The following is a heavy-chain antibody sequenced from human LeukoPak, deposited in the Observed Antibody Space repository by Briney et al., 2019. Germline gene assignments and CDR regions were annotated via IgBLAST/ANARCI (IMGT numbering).Heavy chain of an antibody. V-gene: IGHV1-8*01. Sequence: ASVKVSCKASGYTFTSYDINWVRQATGQGLEWMGWMNPNSGNTGYAQKFQGRVTMTRNTSISTAYMELSSLRSEGTAVYYCARGLHSGWYRYYYYGMDVWGQGTTVTVSS. CDR1: GYTFTSYD. CDR3: ARGLHSGWYRYYYYGMDV. D-gene: IGHD6-19*01. CDR2: MNPNSGNT. J-gene: IGHJ6*02.